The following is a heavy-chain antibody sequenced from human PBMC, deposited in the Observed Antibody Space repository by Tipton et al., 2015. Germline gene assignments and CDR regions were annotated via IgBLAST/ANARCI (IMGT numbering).Heavy chain of an antibody. Sequence: TLSLTCTLSGGSIRNHYWTWIRQPPGKGLEWIGIIYWSGRTNYNSSLKSRVTMSVAPSMIHYSLTLSSVTAADTAFYFCARLDLRDGSNWIAGDLWGRGTLVTVSS. CDR2: IYWSGRT. CDR1: GGSIRNHY. J-gene: IGHJ2*01. CDR3: ARLDLRDGSNWIAGDL. V-gene: IGHV4-59*11. D-gene: IGHD5-24*01.